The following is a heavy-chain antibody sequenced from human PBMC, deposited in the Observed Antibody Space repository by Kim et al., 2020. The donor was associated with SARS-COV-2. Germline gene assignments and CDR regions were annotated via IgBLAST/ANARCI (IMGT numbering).Heavy chain of an antibody. CDR3: ARRVGATTARRPFDS. Sequence: TPSLDSRLTISVDTSNTQFSLRLSSVTAADTAVYYCARRVGATTARRPFDSWGRGTLVTVSS. D-gene: IGHD1-26*01. J-gene: IGHJ4*02. V-gene: IGHV4-39*01.